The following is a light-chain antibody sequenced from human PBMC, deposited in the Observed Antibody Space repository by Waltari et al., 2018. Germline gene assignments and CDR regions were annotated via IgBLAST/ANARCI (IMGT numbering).Light chain of an antibody. CDR1: KLGDKN. CDR2: FDH. V-gene: IGLV3-21*01. J-gene: IGLJ1*01. Sequence: SYVLTQPPSVSVAPGQTARHPCGGNKLGDKNVPWYHHKPGQAPMVVIYFDHDRPSGVSNHFSGSKSGNTASLTISGLRAEDEADYYCCSYAGSRTYVFGTGTKVTVL. CDR3: CSYAGSRTYV.